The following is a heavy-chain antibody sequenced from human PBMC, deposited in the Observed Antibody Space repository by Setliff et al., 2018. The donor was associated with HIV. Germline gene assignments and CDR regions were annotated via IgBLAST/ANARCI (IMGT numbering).Heavy chain of an antibody. Sequence: SETLSLTCNVSGFFIGNFYYWGWVRQPPGKGLEWVGSMYPNGRTYYNPSVKSRVTISVDTSKNQFFLKLSSVTAADTAMYYCATPHREREDDAFDIWGQGTKVTVSS. D-gene: IGHD1-1*01. CDR3: ATPHREREDDAFDI. J-gene: IGHJ3*02. CDR2: MYPNGRT. V-gene: IGHV4-38-2*02. CDR1: GFFIGNFYY.